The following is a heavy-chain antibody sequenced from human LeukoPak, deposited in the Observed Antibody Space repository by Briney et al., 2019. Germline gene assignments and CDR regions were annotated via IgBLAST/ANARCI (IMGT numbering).Heavy chain of an antibody. J-gene: IGHJ6*03. Sequence: PSETLSLTCTVSGYSISSGYYWSWIRQPAGKGLEWIGRIYTSGSTNYNPSLKSRVTISVDTSKNQFSLKLSSVTAADTAVYYCARDQVQLWFTHHYYYMDVWGKGTTVTVSS. V-gene: IGHV4-61*02. CDR3: ARDQVQLWFTHHYYYMDV. D-gene: IGHD5-18*01. CDR2: IYTSGST. CDR1: GYSISSGYY.